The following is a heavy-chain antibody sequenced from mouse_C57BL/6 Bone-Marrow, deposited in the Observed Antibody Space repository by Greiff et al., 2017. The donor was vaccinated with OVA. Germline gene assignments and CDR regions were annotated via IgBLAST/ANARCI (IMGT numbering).Heavy chain of an antibody. CDR2: INPNNGGT. Sequence: EVQLQQSGPELVKPGASVKMSCKASGYTFTDYNMHWVKQSHGKSLEWIGYINPNNGGTSYNQKFKGKATLNVNKSSSTAYMERRSLTSEDSAVYYCASRTAQATDYWGQGTTRTVSS. D-gene: IGHD3-2*02. CDR3: ASRTAQATDY. CDR1: GYTFTDYN. V-gene: IGHV1-22*01. J-gene: IGHJ2*01.